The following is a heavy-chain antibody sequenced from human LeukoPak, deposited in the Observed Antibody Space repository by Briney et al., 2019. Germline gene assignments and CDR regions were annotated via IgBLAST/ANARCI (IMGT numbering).Heavy chain of an antibody. CDR2: IVTAGDT. CDR1: GFTFSSYD. CDR3: ARGEYSSSWYSSSGMDV. Sequence: GGSLRLSCAASGFTFSSYDMHWVRQATGKGLEWVSAIVTAGDTYYPGSVKGRFTISRENAKNSLYLQMNSLRAGDTAVYYCARGEYSSSWYSSSGMDVWGQGTTVTVSS. J-gene: IGHJ6*02. D-gene: IGHD6-13*01. V-gene: IGHV3-13*01.